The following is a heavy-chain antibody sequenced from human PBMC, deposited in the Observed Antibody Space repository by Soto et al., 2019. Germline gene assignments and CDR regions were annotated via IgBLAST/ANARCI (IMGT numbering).Heavy chain of an antibody. CDR1: GFTFRSYV. V-gene: IGHV3-33*05. CDR2: TSYDGSNN. J-gene: IGHJ4*02. Sequence: QVQLVESGGGVVQPGTSLRLSCVGSGFTFRSYVIHWVRQAPGKGLEWVALTSYDGSNNFYGDSVKGRFTISRDNSRNTVELQMDSLRLEYTALYYCARWRTTWGLDVWGQGTLVSVSS. CDR3: ARWRTTWGLDV. D-gene: IGHD2-21*01.